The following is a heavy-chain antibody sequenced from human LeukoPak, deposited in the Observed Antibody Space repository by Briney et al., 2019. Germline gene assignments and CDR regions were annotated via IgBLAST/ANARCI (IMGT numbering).Heavy chain of an antibody. J-gene: IGHJ6*02. CDR2: ISYDGSNK. D-gene: IGHD6-13*01. CDR3: ARDPYSSSWYPYYYYGMDV. V-gene: IGHV3-30-3*01. CDR1: GFTFSSYA. Sequence: PGGSLRLSCAASGFTFSSYAMHWVRQAPGKGLEWVAVISYDGSNKYYADSVKGRFTISRDNSKNTLYLQMNSLRAEDTAVYYCARDPYSSSWYPYYYYGMDVWGQGTTVTVSS.